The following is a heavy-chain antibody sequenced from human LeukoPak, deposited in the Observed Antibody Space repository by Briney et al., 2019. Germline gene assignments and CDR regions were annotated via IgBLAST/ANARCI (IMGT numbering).Heavy chain of an antibody. CDR3: AKASWVSTADAVM. V-gene: IGHV3-23*01. J-gene: IGHJ4*02. Sequence: GRSLRLSCVASGFTFSSYAMSWVRETPARGLEWVSSLRGNGDAFYADSVKGRFTLSRDESRNTVYLQLNKLRVEDTAIYYCAKASWVSTADAVMWGQGTVVTVSS. CDR1: GFTFSSYA. CDR2: LRGNGDA. D-gene: IGHD3-16*01.